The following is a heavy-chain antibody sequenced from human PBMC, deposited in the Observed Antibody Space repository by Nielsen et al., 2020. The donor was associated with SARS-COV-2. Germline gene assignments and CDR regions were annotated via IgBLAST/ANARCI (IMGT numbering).Heavy chain of an antibody. Sequence: GESLKISCAASGFTFSSYAMRWVRQAPGKGLEWVAVISYDGSNKYYADSVKGRFTISRDNSKNTLYPQMNSLRAEDTAVYYCASSTRGRLTYYYGTDVWGQGTTVTVSS. J-gene: IGHJ6*02. CDR2: ISYDGSNK. V-gene: IGHV3-30*04. CDR3: ASSTRGRLTYYYGTDV. D-gene: IGHD1-1*01. CDR1: GFTFSSYA.